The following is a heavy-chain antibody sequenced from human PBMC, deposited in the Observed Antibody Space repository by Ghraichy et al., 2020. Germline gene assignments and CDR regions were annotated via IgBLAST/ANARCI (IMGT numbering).Heavy chain of an antibody. V-gene: IGHV4-34*01. CDR1: GGSFSGYY. D-gene: IGHD1-1*01. Sequence: SQTLSLTCAVYGGSFSGYYWSWIRQPPGKGLEWIGEINHSGSTNYNPSLKSRVTISVDTSKNQFSLKLSSVTAADTAVYYCARGRRNVNYFDYWGQGTLVTVSS. J-gene: IGHJ4*02. CDR3: ARGRRNVNYFDY. CDR2: INHSGST.